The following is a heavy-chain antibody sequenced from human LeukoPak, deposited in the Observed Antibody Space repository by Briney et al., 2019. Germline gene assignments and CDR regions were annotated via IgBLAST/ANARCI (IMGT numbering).Heavy chain of an antibody. CDR1: GFTFSDYY. CDR3: ARAGELRYMDV. CDR2: IKGIGPTT. V-gene: IGHV3-11*04. Sequence: SGGSLRLSCAASGFTFSDYYMSWIRQAPGKGLEWVSTIKGIGPTTYYADSLKGRFTISRDSAKNSLFLQMSSLRADDTAIYYCARAGELRYMDVWGKGTAVTVSS. J-gene: IGHJ6*03. D-gene: IGHD3-16*01.